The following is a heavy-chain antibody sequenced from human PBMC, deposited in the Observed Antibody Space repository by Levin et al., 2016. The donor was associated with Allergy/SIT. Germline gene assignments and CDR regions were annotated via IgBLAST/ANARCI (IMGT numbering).Heavy chain of an antibody. CDR1: GFTVSSNY. Sequence: GESLKISCAASGFTVSSNYMSWVRQAPGKGLEWVSVIYSGGSTYYADSVKGRFTISRDNSKNTLYLQMNSLRAEDTAVYYCAKADSSIWPRFDPWGQGTLVTVSS. V-gene: IGHV3-53*01. D-gene: IGHD6-13*01. CDR2: IYSGGST. CDR3: AKADSSIWPRFDP. J-gene: IGHJ5*02.